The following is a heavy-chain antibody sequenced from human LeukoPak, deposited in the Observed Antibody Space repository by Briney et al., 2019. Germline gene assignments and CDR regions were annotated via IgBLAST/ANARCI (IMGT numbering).Heavy chain of an antibody. V-gene: IGHV4-31*03. CDR2: IYYSGSI. J-gene: IGHJ4*02. CDR1: GGSISSGGYY. CDR3: ARVASYDFWSGYLSFFDY. D-gene: IGHD3-3*01. Sequence: PSETLSLTCIVSGGSISSGGYYWSWIRQHPGKGLEWIGYIYYSGSIYYNPSLKSRVTISVDTSKNQFSLKLSSVTAADTAVYYCARVASYDFWSGYLSFFDYWGQGTLVTVSS.